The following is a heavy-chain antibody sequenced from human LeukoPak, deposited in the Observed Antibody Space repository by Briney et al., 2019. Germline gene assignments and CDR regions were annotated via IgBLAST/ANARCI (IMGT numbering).Heavy chain of an antibody. V-gene: IGHV1-8*01. CDR1: GYTFTSYD. CDR2: MNPNSGNT. J-gene: IGHJ6*03. Sequence: ASVKVSCKASGYTFTSYDINWVRQATGQGLEWMGWMNPNSGNTGYAQKFQGRVTMTRNTSISTAYMELSSLRSEDTAVYYCARAGVGVVVPAAAYSYYYYMDVWGKGTTVTVSS. CDR3: ARAGVGVVVPAAAYSYYYYMDV. D-gene: IGHD2-2*01.